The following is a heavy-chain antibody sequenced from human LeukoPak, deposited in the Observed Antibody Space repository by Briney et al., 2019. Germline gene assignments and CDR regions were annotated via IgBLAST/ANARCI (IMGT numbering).Heavy chain of an antibody. V-gene: IGHV4-30-4*01. CDR1: GGSVITADSY. CDR3: ARDKIAARPGGWFDP. CDR2: IYSSGST. J-gene: IGHJ5*02. Sequence: PSETLSLTCTVSGGSVITADSYWSWIRQPPGRGLEWIAYIYSSGSTYYNPSLKSRVTISVDRSKNQFSLKLSSVTAADTAVYYCARDKIAARPGGWFDPWGQGTLVTVSS. D-gene: IGHD6-6*01.